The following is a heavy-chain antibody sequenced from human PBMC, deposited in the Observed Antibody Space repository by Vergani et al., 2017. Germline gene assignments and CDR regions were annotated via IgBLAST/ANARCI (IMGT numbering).Heavy chain of an antibody. CDR3: ARVMYRDEASTGYRLEGMDI. CDR2: IYSTGST. Sequence: QVQLEESGPGLVKPSETLSLTCTVSGGSFNTYYWSWIRQSPGKGLEWIGYIYSTGSTNYNPSLHRRVTMSVDTSKNQFSLKLRSVTAADTAVYFCARVMYRDEASTGYRLEGMDIWGQGTTVTISS. CDR1: GGSFNTYY. J-gene: IGHJ6*02. D-gene: IGHD3-9*01. V-gene: IGHV4-59*13.